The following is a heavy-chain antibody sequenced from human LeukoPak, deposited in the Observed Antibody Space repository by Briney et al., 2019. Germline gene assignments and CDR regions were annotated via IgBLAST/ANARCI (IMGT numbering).Heavy chain of an antibody. J-gene: IGHJ3*02. CDR3: ARVWYSGSHSEAFDI. Sequence: GGSLRLSCAASGFTFSSYWMHWVRQAPGKGLVWVSRINSDGSLTRYADSVKGRFTISRDNSRNTLYLQMNSLRAEDTAVYYCARVWYSGSHSEAFDIWGRGTMVTVSS. CDR1: GFTFSSYW. D-gene: IGHD1-26*01. V-gene: IGHV3-74*01. CDR2: INSDGSLT.